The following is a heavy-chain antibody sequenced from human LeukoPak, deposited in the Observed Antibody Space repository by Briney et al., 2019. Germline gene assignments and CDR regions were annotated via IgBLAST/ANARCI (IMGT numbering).Heavy chain of an antibody. J-gene: IGHJ6*02. Sequence: HTGGSLRLSCAASGFTFSSYWMNWARQAPGKGLAWVASINHNGNVNYYVDSVKGRFTISRDNAKNSLYLQMSNLRAEDTAVYFCARGGGLDVWGQGATVTVSS. CDR3: ARGGGLDV. D-gene: IGHD3-16*01. CDR2: INHNGNVN. V-gene: IGHV3-7*03. CDR1: GFTFSSYW.